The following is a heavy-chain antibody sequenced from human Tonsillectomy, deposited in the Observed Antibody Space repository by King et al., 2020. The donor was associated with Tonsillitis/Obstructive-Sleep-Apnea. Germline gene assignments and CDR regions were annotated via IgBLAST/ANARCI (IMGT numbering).Heavy chain of an antibody. V-gene: IGHV3-48*02. CDR1: GFTFSSYS. CDR3: ARDRDETSGYTPFDY. D-gene: IGHD1-1*01. J-gene: IGHJ4*02. CDR2: ISSSSSSI. Sequence: VQLVESGGGLVQPGGSLRLSCAASGFTFSSYSMNWGRQAPGKGLEWVSYISSSSSSIYYADSVKGRFTISRDNAKNSLYLQMNSLRDEDTAVYYCARDRDETSGYTPFDYWGQGTLVTVSS.